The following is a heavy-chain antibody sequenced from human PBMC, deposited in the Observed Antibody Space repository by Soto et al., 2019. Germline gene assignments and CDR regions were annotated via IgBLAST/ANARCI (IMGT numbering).Heavy chain of an antibody. CDR2: INPNSGGT. V-gene: IGHV1-2*04. D-gene: IGHD2-2*01. J-gene: IGHJ6*02. CDR3: ARGGQDIVVVPSASDYYYGMDV. Sequence: ASVKVSCKASGYTFTGYYMHWVRQAPGQGLEWMGWINPNSGGTNYAQKFQGWVTMTRDTSISTAYMELSRLRSDATAVYYCARGGQDIVVVPSASDYYYGMDVWGQGTTVTVSS. CDR1: GYTFTGYY.